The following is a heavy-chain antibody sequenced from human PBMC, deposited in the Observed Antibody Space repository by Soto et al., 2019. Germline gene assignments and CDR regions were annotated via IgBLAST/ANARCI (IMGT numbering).Heavy chain of an antibody. J-gene: IGHJ6*02. D-gene: IGHD2-15*01. CDR2: IIHIFGTA. V-gene: IGHV1-69*12. CDR3: ARHPCGRGYYYGMDV. Sequence: QVQLVQSGAEVKKPGSSVKVSCKASGCTFSSYAISWVRQAPGQGLEWMVVIIHIFGTANYAQNFQGRVTITADESTSTAYMELSSLRSEDTAVYYFARHPCGRGYYYGMDVWGQGTTVTVSS. CDR1: GCTFSSYA.